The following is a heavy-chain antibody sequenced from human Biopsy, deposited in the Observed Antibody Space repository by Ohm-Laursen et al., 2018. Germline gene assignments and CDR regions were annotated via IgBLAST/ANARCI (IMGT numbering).Heavy chain of an antibody. CDR1: GGSSSGYF. D-gene: IGHD5-12*01. V-gene: IGHV4-34*01. Sequence: TLSPTCAVNGGSSSGYFWNWIRQPPGKGLEWIGEINQSGSTKYNPSLKRRATLSADSSNSQFSLRLTSVTAADTAIYYCARGSGYFKLDVWGQGNPGHRLL. J-gene: IGHJ4*02. CDR2: INQSGST. CDR3: ARGSGYFKLDV.